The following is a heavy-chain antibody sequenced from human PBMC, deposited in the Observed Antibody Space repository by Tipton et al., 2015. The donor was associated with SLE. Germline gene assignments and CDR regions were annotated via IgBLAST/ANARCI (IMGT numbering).Heavy chain of an antibody. J-gene: IGHJ6*02. D-gene: IGHD2-15*01. CDR3: ARVVTVGATHYYDMDV. CDR1: GGSISSSSYY. CDR2: VYDSGTT. V-gene: IGHV4-39*07. Sequence: TLSLTCTVSGGSISSSSYYWGWIRQPPGKGLEWIGSVYDSGTTYYNPSLESRVTMSVDTSKTQFSLKLTSLTAADTAVYYCARVVTVGATHYYDMDVWGQGTTVTVSS.